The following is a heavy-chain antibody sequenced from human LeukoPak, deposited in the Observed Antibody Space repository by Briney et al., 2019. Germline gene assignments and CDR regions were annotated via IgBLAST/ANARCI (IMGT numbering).Heavy chain of an antibody. CDR3: ARGAKRYNWNWDYFDY. J-gene: IGHJ4*02. CDR2: FDPEDGET. D-gene: IGHD1-7*01. V-gene: IGHV1-24*01. CDR1: GYTLTELS. Sequence: GASVKVSCKVSGYTLTELSMHWVRQAPGKGLEWMGGFDPEDGETIYAQKFQGRVTMTEDTSTDTAYMELSSLRSEDTAVYYCARGAKRYNWNWDYFDYWGQGTLVTVSP.